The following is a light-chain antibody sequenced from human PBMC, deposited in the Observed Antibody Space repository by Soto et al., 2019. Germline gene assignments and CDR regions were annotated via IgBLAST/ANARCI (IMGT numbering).Light chain of an antibody. CDR2: EGS. J-gene: IGLJ2*01. CDR1: SSNVESYNL. CDR3: SSYAGAVV. Sequence: QSALTQPASVSGSPGQSITISCTRTSSNVESYNLVSWYQHPPGKAPKLIIYEGSERPLGVSNRFSGAQSGHSASLTISGLQAEDEADYYCSSYAGAVVFGGGTKLTVL. V-gene: IGLV2-23*01.